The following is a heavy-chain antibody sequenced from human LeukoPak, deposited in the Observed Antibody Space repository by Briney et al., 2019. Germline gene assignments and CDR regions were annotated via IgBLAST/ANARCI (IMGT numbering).Heavy chain of an antibody. CDR1: GFTFSSYA. J-gene: IGHJ4*02. CDR3: VKDPQMYSGSFSYYLDY. D-gene: IGHD1-26*01. CDR2: ISYDKSSQ. Sequence: GGSLRLSCAASGFTFSSYAMHWVRQAPGKGLEWVAIISYDKSSQYYADSVKGRFTISRDNSKNTLSLQMNSLRPEDTAVYYCVKDPQMYSGSFSYYLDYWGQGTLVTVSS. V-gene: IGHV3-30*18.